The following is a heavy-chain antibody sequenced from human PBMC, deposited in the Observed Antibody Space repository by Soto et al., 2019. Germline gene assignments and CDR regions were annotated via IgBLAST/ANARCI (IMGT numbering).Heavy chain of an antibody. V-gene: IGHV3-30-3*01. CDR2: ISYDGGNK. Sequence: GGSLRLSCAASGFTFRNYAMHWVRQAPGKGLECVAVISYDGGNKFYRDYVKGRFTISRDKSKNTLYLQINSLRYEDTAVYYCARGDREDIAVVIGVRPGEYGVDVWGQGATVTVSS. J-gene: IGHJ6*02. CDR1: GFTFRNYA. CDR3: ARGDREDIAVVIGVRPGEYGVDV. D-gene: IGHD2-15*01.